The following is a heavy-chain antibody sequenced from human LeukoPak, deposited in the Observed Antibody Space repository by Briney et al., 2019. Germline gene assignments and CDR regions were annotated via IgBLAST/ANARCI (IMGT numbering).Heavy chain of an antibody. D-gene: IGHD3-22*01. J-gene: IGHJ3*02. Sequence: PGGSLRLSCAASGFTFSSYTMNWVRQAPGRGLEWVSFISSSGSYMYYADSVKGRFTISRDNAKNSLYLQMNRLRAEDTAVYYCARNYYDSRGYYPGAFDIWGQGTMVTVSS. V-gene: IGHV3-21*01. CDR2: ISSSGSYM. CDR1: GFTFSSYT. CDR3: ARNYYDSRGYYPGAFDI.